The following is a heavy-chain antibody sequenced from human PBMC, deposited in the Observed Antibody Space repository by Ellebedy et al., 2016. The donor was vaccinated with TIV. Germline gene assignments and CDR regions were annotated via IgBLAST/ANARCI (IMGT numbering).Heavy chain of an antibody. CDR3: ARDGTRISGWYFDL. J-gene: IGHJ2*01. D-gene: IGHD1-26*01. CDR2: IYYSGST. Sequence: SETLSLTCTVSGGSISSSSYYWGWIRQPPGKGLEWIGYIYYSGSTNYNPSLKSRVTISVDTSKNQFSLKLSSVTAADTAVYYCARDGTRISGWYFDLWGRGTLVTVSS. V-gene: IGHV4-61*05. CDR1: GGSISSSSYY.